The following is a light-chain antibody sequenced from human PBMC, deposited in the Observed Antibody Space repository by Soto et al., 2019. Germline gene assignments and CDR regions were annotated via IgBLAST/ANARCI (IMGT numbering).Light chain of an antibody. CDR1: SSDVGGYNF. CDR2: DVN. V-gene: IGLV2-11*01. J-gene: IGLJ2*01. Sequence: QSALTQPRSVSGSPGQSVTISCTGTSSDVGGYNFVSWYQQHPGKAPKLMIYDVNKRPSGVPDRFSGSKSGNTASLTISGLQAEDEADYYCCSYAGSVVFGGGTQLTVL. CDR3: CSYAGSVV.